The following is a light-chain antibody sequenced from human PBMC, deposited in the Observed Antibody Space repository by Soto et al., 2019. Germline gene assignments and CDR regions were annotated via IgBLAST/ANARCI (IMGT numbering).Light chain of an antibody. CDR2: EVT. V-gene: IGLV2-23*02. CDR3: ASYAGSRTYV. CDR1: SDIGNYNL. Sequence: QSVVTQPVSVSGSPGQSVTISCSGSDIGNYNLVSWYQHLPGRAPKLLIFEVTMRPSGISDRFSGSKSASTASLTISGLQAEDEGDYYCASYAGSRTYVFGSGTKLTVL. J-gene: IGLJ1*01.